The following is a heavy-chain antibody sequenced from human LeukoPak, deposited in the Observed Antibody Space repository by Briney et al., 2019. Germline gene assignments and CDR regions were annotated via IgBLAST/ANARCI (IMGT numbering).Heavy chain of an antibody. CDR1: GFTFTGYY. CDR2: INANSGGT. V-gene: IGHV1-2*04. D-gene: IGHD4-11*01. Sequence: ASGKVSCKTSGFTFTGYYIHWVRQAPGQGLEWMGWINANSGGTNYAQQFQGWVTMTRDTSISTAYMELSRLRSDDTAMYYCARDSSTVTTPYFDFWGQGTLVTVSS. CDR3: ARDSSTVTTPYFDF. J-gene: IGHJ4*02.